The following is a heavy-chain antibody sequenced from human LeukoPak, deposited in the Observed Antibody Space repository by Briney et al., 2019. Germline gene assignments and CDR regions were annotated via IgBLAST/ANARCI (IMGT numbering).Heavy chain of an antibody. CDR2: INPNSGGT. Sequence: ASVKVSCKASEYTFTGYYMHWVRQAPGQGLEWMGWINPNSGGTNYAQKFKGRFTMTRDTSISTAYMELSRLRPDDTAVYYCERVCIAAADNNWFDPWGQGTRVTVSS. CDR3: ERVCIAAADNNWFDP. J-gene: IGHJ5*02. D-gene: IGHD6-13*01. V-gene: IGHV1-2*02. CDR1: EYTFTGYY.